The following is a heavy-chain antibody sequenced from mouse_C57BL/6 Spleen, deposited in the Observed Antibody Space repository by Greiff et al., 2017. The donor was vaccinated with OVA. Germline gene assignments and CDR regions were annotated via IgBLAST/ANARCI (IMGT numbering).Heavy chain of an antibody. CDR3: ARDGSSYGWYFDV. V-gene: IGHV5-4*01. CDR1: GFTFSSYA. D-gene: IGHD1-1*01. Sequence: EVKLLESGGGLVKPGGSLKLSCAASGFTFSSYAMSWVRQTPEKRLEWVATISDGGSYTYYPDNVKGRFTISRDNAKNNLYLQMSHLKSEDTAMYYCARDGSSYGWYFDVWGTGTTVTVSS. J-gene: IGHJ1*03. CDR2: ISDGGSYT.